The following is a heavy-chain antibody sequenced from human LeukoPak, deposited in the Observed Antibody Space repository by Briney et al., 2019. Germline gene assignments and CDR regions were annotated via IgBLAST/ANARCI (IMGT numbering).Heavy chain of an antibody. CDR3: ARMYYYDSSGYPYYYYYYMDV. J-gene: IGHJ6*03. CDR1: GGTFSSYA. CDR2: IIPIFGTA. D-gene: IGHD3-22*01. Sequence: SVKVSCTASGGTFSSYAISWVRQAPGQGLEWMGGIIPIFGTANYAQKFQGRVTITTDESTSTAYMELSSLRSEDTAVYYCARMYYYDSSGYPYYYYYYMDVWGKGTTVTVSS. V-gene: IGHV1-69*05.